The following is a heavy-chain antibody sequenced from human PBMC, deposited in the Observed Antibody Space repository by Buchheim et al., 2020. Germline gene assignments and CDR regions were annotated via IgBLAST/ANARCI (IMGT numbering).Heavy chain of an antibody. CDR1: GYTFTSYD. J-gene: IGHJ6*02. CDR3: VQWLAYYYYYGMDV. CDR2: MNPNSGNT. Sequence: QVQLVQSGAEVEKPGASVKVSCKASGYTFTSYDINWVRQAPGQGLEWMGWMNPNSGNTGYTQKFQGRVTMTRNTSISTAYMELSSLRSEDTAVYYCVQWLAYYYYYGMDVWGQGTT. V-gene: IGHV1-8*01. D-gene: IGHD6-19*01.